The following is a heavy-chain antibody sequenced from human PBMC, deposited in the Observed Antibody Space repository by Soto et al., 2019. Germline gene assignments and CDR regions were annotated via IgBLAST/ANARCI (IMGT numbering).Heavy chain of an antibody. CDR1: GCSISSGGYS. Sequence: QLQLQESGSGVVKPAQTLSLTCAVSGCSISSGGYSWGWIRHPPGKGLVWIGYIYHSGSAYYNPSLKSRVTISVDRSKNQFYLKLRSVTAADTAVYYCARAGGLGAVAVDYWGEGTLVTVSS. CDR2: IYHSGSA. V-gene: IGHV4-30-2*01. D-gene: IGHD6-19*01. CDR3: ARAGGLGAVAVDY. J-gene: IGHJ4*02.